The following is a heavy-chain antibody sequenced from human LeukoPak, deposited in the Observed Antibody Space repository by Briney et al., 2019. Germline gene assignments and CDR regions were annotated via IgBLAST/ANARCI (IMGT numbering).Heavy chain of an antibody. V-gene: IGHV3-53*01. CDR3: AGRDGFSSGSYNY. CDR2: IYSGGST. Sequence: GGSLRLSCAASGFTVSSNYMSWVRQAPGKRLEWVSVIYSGGSTYYADSVKGRFTISRDDSKNTLYLQMNSLRAEDTAVYYCAGRDGFSSGSYNYWGQGTLVTVSS. D-gene: IGHD1-26*01. J-gene: IGHJ4*02. CDR1: GFTVSSNY.